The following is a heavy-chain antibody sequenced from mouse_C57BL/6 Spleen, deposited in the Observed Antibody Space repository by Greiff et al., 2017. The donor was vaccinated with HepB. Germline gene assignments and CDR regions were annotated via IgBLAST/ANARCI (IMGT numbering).Heavy chain of an antibody. CDR2: IDPEDGET. CDR1: GFNIKDYY. V-gene: IGHV14-2*01. Sequence: DVKLVESGAELVKPGASVKLSCTASGFNIKDYYMHWVKQRTEQGLEWIGRIDPEDGETKYAPKFQGKATITADTSSNTAYLQLSSLTSEDTAVYYCAPHYGSSSAWFAYWGQGTLVTVSA. D-gene: IGHD1-1*01. CDR3: APHYGSSSAWFAY. J-gene: IGHJ3*01.